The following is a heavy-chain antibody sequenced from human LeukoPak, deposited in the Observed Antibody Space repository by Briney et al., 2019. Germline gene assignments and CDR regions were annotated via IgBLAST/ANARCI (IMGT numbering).Heavy chain of an antibody. CDR2: IYYSEST. CDR1: GGSISSGGYY. Sequence: SETLSLTCTVSGGSISSGGYYWSWIRQHPGKGLEWIGYIYYSESTYYNPSLKSRVTISVDTSKNQFSLKLSSVTAADTAVYYCARVHMTYYDFWRGYGMDVWGQGTTVTVSS. V-gene: IGHV4-61*08. CDR3: ARVHMTYYDFWRGYGMDV. J-gene: IGHJ6*02. D-gene: IGHD3-3*01.